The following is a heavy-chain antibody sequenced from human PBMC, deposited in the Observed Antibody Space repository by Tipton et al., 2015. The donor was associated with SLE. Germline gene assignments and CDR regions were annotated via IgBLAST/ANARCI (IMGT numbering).Heavy chain of an antibody. CDR1: GASIGGGGYN. CDR2: INHSGST. J-gene: IGHJ6*03. V-gene: IGHV4-34*01. Sequence: TLSLTCTVSGASIGGGGYNWNWIRQPPGQGLEWIGEINHSGSTNYNPSLKTRVTMSVDTSKNQFSLKLSSVTAADTAVYYCARGYYYYYMDVWGKGTTVTVSS. CDR3: ARGYYYYYMDV.